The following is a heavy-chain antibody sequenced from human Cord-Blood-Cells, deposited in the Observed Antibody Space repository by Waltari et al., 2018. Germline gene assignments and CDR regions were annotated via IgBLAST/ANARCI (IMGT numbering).Heavy chain of an antibody. Sequence: QVQLQESGPGLVKPSETLSLTCAVSGYSISSGYSWGWIRQPPGKGLEWSGCIYHSGSSYYHPPRKRRVAMAVDTSRNQFSQTLGCGAAADRAVDYGAGVTGERGDYGRQVTLVTGAS. D-gene: IGHD7-27*01. CDR3: AGVTGERGDY. V-gene: IGHV4-38-2*01. CDR2: IYHSGSS. CDR1: GYSISSGYS. J-gene: IGHJ4*02.